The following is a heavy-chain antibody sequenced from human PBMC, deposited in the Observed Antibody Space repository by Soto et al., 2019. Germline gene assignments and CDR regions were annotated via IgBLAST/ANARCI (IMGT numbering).Heavy chain of an antibody. V-gene: IGHV4-31*03. D-gene: IGHD1-1*01. Sequence: SETLSLTCTVSGGSISSGGYYWSWIRQHPGKGLEWIGYIYYSGSTYYNPSLKSRVTISVDTSKNQFSLKLSSVTAADTAVYYCARDHGTGQIDYWGQGTLVTVSS. J-gene: IGHJ4*02. CDR3: ARDHGTGQIDY. CDR1: GGSISSGGYY. CDR2: IYYSGST.